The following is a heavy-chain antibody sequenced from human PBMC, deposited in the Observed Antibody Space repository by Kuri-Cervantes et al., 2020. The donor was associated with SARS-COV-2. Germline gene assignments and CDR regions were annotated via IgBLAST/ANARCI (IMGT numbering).Heavy chain of an antibody. CDR3: ARDRSSSGYSDY. CDR1: GGSISSYY. V-gene: IGHV4-59*01. CDR2: IYYSGST. J-gene: IGHJ4*02. Sequence: GSLRLSCTVSGGSISSYYWSWIRQPPGKGLEWIGYIYYSGSTNYNPSLKSRVTKSVDTSKNQFSLKLSSVTAADTAVYYCARDRSSSGYSDYWGQGTLVTVSS. D-gene: IGHD3-22*01.